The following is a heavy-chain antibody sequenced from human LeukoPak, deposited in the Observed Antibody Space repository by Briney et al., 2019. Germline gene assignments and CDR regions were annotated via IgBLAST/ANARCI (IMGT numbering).Heavy chain of an antibody. Sequence: GGSLRLSCAASGFTFSSYAMIWVPHAPGKGREGVSALSGSGGSTYYADSVKGRFTISRDNSKNTLYLQMNSLRAEDTAVYYCAKRRYRYYYDSSGSWVDYWGQGTLVTVSS. V-gene: IGHV3-23*01. CDR3: AKRRYRYYYDSSGSWVDY. CDR2: LSGSGGST. D-gene: IGHD3-22*01. CDR1: GFTFSSYA. J-gene: IGHJ4*02.